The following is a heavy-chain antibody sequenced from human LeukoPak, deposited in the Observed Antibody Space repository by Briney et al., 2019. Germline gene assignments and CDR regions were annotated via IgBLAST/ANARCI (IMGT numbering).Heavy chain of an antibody. J-gene: IGHJ4*02. Sequence: GGSLRLSCAASGFTFRSYAMQWVRQAPGKGLEWVSYITYNSGTIFYADSVKGRFTTSRDNAKDSLYLQMSSLRDEDTAVYYCARDSGYSYADDYWGQGTLVTVSS. CDR2: ITYNSGTI. CDR1: GFTFRSYA. D-gene: IGHD5-18*01. V-gene: IGHV3-48*02. CDR3: ARDSGYSYADDY.